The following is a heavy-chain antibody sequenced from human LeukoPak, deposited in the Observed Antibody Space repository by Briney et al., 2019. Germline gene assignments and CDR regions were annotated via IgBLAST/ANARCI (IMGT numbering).Heavy chain of an antibody. CDR1: GFTFSNYA. CDR2: IGGSGDTT. Sequence: VGSLRLSCAASGFTFSNYAMTWVRQAPGKGLEWVSAIGGSGDTTYYADSVKGRFTISRDNSKNTLYLQMNSLRAEDTAVYYCANFRVGATGDSWGQGTLVTVSS. CDR3: ANFRVGATGDS. V-gene: IGHV3-23*01. D-gene: IGHD1-26*01. J-gene: IGHJ4*02.